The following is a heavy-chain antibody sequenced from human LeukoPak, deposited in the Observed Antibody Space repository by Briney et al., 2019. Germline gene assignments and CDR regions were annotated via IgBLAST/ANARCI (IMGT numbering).Heavy chain of an antibody. CDR2: INHSGST. Sequence: SETLSLTCAVYGGSFSGYYWSWIRQPPGKVLEWIGEINHSGSTNYNPSLKSRVTISVDTSKNQFSLKLSSVTAADTAVYYCARGDMAKGAFDIWGQGTMVTVSS. D-gene: IGHD5-24*01. J-gene: IGHJ3*02. CDR1: GGSFSGYY. CDR3: ARGDMAKGAFDI. V-gene: IGHV4-34*01.